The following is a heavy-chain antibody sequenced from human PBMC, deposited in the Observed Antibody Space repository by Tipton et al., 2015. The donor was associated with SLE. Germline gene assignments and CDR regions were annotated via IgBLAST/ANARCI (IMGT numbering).Heavy chain of an antibody. D-gene: IGHD2-2*01. CDR2: IYPDGSDT. Sequence: QLVQSGAEVKKPGESLKISCKASGYNFITYWIGWVRLMPGKGLEWMGIIYPDGSDTKYSPSFQGQVTISVDQSISTAFLQWSSLKASDTAMYFCARQDQRGYYYYGLDVWGQGTTVTVSS. CDR3: ARQDQRGYYYYGLDV. V-gene: IGHV5-51*01. J-gene: IGHJ6*02. CDR1: GYNFITYW.